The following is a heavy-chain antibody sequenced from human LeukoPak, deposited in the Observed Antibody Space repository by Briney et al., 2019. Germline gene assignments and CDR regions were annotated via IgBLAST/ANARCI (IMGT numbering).Heavy chain of an antibody. CDR2: MNPNSGNT. J-gene: IGHJ6*03. CDR1: GYTFTSYD. CDR3: ARVDDFWSPYYYYVDV. V-gene: IGHV1-8*01. D-gene: IGHD3-3*01. Sequence: ASVKVSCKASGYTFTSYDINWVRQATGQGLEWMGWMNPNSGNTGYAQKFQGRVTMTRNTSISTAYMELSSLRSEDTAVYYCARVDDFWSPYYYYVDVWGKGTTVTVSS.